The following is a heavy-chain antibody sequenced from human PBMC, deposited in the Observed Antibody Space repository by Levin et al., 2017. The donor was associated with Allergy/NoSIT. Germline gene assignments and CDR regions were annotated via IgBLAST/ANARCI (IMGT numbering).Heavy chain of an antibody. V-gene: IGHV1-24*01. CDR2: FDPEDGET. J-gene: IGHJ4*02. CDR3: ATAYSSGYDY. CDR1: GYTLTELS. D-gene: IGHD6-25*01. Sequence: GESLKISCKVSGYTLTELSMHWVRQAPGKGLEWMGGFDPEDGETIYAQKFQGRVTMTEDTSTDTAYMELSSLRSEDTAVYYCATAYSSGYDYWGQGTLVTVSS.